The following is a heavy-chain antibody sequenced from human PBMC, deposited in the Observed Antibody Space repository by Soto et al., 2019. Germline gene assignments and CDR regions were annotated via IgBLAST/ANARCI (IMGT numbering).Heavy chain of an antibody. V-gene: IGHV4-38-2*01. Sequence: PSETLSLTCVASGYSISSGYFRAWTRQPPGKALEFIGNIYYSGSTYYNPSLKSRASLSVDTSNNRFSLKLSSVTVADTAVYYCVRVLSEDWIDPWGQGTLVTVSS. CDR2: IYYSGST. CDR3: VRVLSEDWIDP. J-gene: IGHJ5*02. CDR1: GYSISSGYF.